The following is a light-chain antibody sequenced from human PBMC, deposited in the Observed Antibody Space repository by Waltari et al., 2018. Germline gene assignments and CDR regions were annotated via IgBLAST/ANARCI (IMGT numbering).Light chain of an antibody. Sequence: AIQMTQSPSSLSASIGDRVTITCRASQGISSYLALYQPKPGTAPKLPIYAASTLQRGVPSRCSGSGSGTDFTLTISCMQSEDFATYYCQQYYSYLPITFGQGTRLDLK. CDR2: AAS. CDR3: QQYYSYLPIT. V-gene: IGKV1-8*01. CDR1: QGISSY. J-gene: IGKJ5*01.